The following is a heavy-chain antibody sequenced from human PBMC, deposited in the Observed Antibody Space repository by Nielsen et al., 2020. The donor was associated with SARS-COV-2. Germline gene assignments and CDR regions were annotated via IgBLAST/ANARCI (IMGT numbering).Heavy chain of an antibody. CDR2: INHSGST. CDR3: ARGRQIVVVPAATIYYYYYGMDV. CDR1: GGSFSGYY. D-gene: IGHD2-2*01. Sequence: LETLSLTCAVYGGSFSGYYWSWIRQPPGKGLEWIGEINHSGSTNYNPSLKSRVTISVDTSKNQFSLKLSSVTAADTAVYYCARGRQIVVVPAATIYYYYYGMDVWGQGTTVTVSS. J-gene: IGHJ6*02. V-gene: IGHV4-34*01.